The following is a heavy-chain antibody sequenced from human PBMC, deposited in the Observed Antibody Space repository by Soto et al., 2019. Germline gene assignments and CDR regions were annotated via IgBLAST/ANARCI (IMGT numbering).Heavy chain of an antibody. CDR2: ISGYNANT. V-gene: IGHV1-18*01. CDR1: GYSFTRYV. Sequence: QVQLVQSGAEVKKPGASVKVSCKASGYSFTRYVISWVRQAPGRGLEWMGWISGYNANTNYPENLQGRVTMTTDTSTSTAYMEVRNLISDDTAVYYCAGIGDVPYYYCGLDVWGQGTTVTVSS. CDR3: AGIGDVPYYYCGLDV. J-gene: IGHJ6*02. D-gene: IGHD3-16*01.